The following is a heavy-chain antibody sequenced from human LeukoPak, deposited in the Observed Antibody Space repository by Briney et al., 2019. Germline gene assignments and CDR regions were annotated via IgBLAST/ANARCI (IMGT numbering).Heavy chain of an antibody. CDR2: IKYDGSGK. J-gene: IGHJ4*02. CDR3: ARDLFSGSYQEDF. Sequence: PGESLRLSCAASGFRLSSYWMSWVRQAPGKGLEWVANIKYDGSGKYYVDSVKGRFTISRDDAKTSLYLEMNSLRAEDTAVYYCARDLFSGSYQEDFWGQGTLVTVSS. D-gene: IGHD1-26*01. V-gene: IGHV3-7*01. CDR1: GFRLSSYW.